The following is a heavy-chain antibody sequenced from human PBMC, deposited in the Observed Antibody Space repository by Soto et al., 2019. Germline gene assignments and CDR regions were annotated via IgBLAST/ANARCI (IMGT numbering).Heavy chain of an antibody. CDR2: IYYSGST. CDR3: ARVDGSAYYYYYGMDV. D-gene: IGHD3-10*01. CDR1: VGSVSSGSYY. Sequence: PSETLSLTCTVSVGSVSSGSYYWSWIRQPPGKGLEWIGYIYYSGSTNYNPSLKSRVTISVDTSKNQLSLKLSSVTAADTAVYYCARVDGSAYYYYYGMDVWGRGTTVTVSS. J-gene: IGHJ6*02. V-gene: IGHV4-61*01.